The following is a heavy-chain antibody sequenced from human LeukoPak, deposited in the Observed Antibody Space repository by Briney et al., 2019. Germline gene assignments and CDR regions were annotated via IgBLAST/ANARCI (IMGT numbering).Heavy chain of an antibody. V-gene: IGHV1-69*04. D-gene: IGHD3-22*01. CDR3: ARHPGYYDSSAYYHYYFDY. CDR1: GGTFSSYA. CDR2: IIPILGIE. Sequence: SVKVSCKASGGTFSSYAINWVRQAPGQGLEWMGRIIPILGIENYAQKFRGRVTITADKSTSTAYMELSSLRSDDTAVYYCARHPGYYDSSAYYHYYFDYWGQGTLVTVSS. J-gene: IGHJ4*02.